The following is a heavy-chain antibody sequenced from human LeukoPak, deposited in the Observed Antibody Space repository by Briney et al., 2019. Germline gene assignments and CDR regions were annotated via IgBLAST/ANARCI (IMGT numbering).Heavy chain of an antibody. D-gene: IGHD2-2*01. Sequence: PGGSLRLSCAASGFTFSSYGMHWVRQAPGKGLEWVAFIRYDGSNKYYADSVKGRFTISRDNSKNTLYLQMNSLRAEDTAVYYCARYTNCTTTSCFSSWFDPWGQGTLVTVSS. V-gene: IGHV3-30*02. CDR1: GFTFSSYG. CDR2: IRYDGSNK. CDR3: ARYTNCTTTSCFSSWFDP. J-gene: IGHJ5*02.